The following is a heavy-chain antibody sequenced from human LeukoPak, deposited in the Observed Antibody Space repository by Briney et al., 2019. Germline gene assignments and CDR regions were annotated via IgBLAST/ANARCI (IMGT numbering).Heavy chain of an antibody. Sequence: GGSLRLSCAASGFTFSSYAMHWVRQAPGKGLEWVAVISYDGSNKYYADSVKGRFTISRDNSKNTLYLQMNSLRAEDTAVYYCAREMYSYGTPWCYFDYWGQGTLVTVSS. J-gene: IGHJ4*02. CDR1: GFTFSSYA. V-gene: IGHV3-30*04. CDR2: ISYDGSNK. D-gene: IGHD5-18*01. CDR3: AREMYSYGTPWCYFDY.